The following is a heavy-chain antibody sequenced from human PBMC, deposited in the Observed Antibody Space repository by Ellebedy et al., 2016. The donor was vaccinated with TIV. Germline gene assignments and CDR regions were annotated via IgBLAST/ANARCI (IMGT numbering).Heavy chain of an antibody. D-gene: IGHD2-21*02. CDR3: ARTLRYCGGDCSHQFDY. CDR2: IFSNDEK. J-gene: IGHJ4*02. V-gene: IGHV2-26*01. Sequence: SWARQPPGKALEWLAHIFSNDEKSYSTSLKSRLTISKDTAKSQVVLMMTNMDPVDTATYYCARTLRYCGGDCSHQFDYWGQGTLVTVSS.